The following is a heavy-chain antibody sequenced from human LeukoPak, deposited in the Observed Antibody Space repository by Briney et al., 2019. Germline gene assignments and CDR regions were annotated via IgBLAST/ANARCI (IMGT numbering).Heavy chain of an antibody. D-gene: IGHD6-19*01. CDR1: GYTFTSCG. CDR2: VSAYNGNT. CDR3: ARDAPQWRNTFDF. Sequence: GASVKVSCKASGYTFTSCGICWVRQAPGQGPEWMGWVSAYNGNTNYAQKFRGRVTMTTDASTNTAYMELRSLSFDDTAVYYCARDAPQWRNTFDFWGQGTMITVS. V-gene: IGHV1-18*01. J-gene: IGHJ3*01.